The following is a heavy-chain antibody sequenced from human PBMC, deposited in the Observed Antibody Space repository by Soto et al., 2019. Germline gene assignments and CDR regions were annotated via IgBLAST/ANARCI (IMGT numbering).Heavy chain of an antibody. CDR3: VKDSTVSGVRQGLDF. CDR2: IIWNSAYI. J-gene: IGHJ4*02. V-gene: IGHV3-9*01. D-gene: IGHD6-19*01. Sequence: PGGSLRLSCAVSGFTFDDYAMHWVRQAPGKGLEWVAGIIWNSAYIVYADSVKGRFTISRDNAKNSLHLQMDSLRAEDTALYYCVKDSTVSGVRQGLDFWGRGTLVTVS. CDR1: GFTFDDYA.